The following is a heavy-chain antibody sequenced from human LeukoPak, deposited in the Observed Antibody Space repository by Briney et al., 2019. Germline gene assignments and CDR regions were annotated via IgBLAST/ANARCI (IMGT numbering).Heavy chain of an antibody. D-gene: IGHD3-10*01. CDR2: IIPIFGTA. CDR1: GYTFTSYG. J-gene: IGHJ6*03. CDR3: ASGASYGSGSYYYYYYMDV. Sequence: SVKVSCKASGYTFTSYGISWVRQAPGQGLEWMGGIIPIFGTANYAQKFQGRVTITADESTSTAYMELSSLRSEDTAVYYCASGASYGSGSYYYYYYMDVWGKGTTVTISS. V-gene: IGHV1-69*13.